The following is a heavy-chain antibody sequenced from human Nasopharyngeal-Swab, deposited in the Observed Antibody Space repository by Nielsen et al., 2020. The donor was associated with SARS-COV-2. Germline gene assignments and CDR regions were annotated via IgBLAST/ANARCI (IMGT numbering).Heavy chain of an antibody. CDR3: ARGRRYYDFWSGYGNWFDP. V-gene: IGHV4-34*01. J-gene: IGHJ5*02. CDR2: INRSGST. D-gene: IGHD3-3*01. CDR1: GGSFSGYY. Sequence: SETLSLTCAVYGGSFSGYYWSWIRQPPGKGLEWIGEINRSGSTNYNPSLKSRVTISVDTSKNQFSLKLSSVTAADTAVYYCARGRRYYDFWSGYGNWFDPWGQGTLVTVSS.